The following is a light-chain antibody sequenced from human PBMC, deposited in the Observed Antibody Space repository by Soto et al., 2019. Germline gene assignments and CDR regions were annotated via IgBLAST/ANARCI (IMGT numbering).Light chain of an antibody. CDR3: QSYDSSLSGV. V-gene: IGLV1-40*01. J-gene: IGLJ2*01. CDR2: GNS. Sequence: QSVLTQPPSVYGAPGQRVTISCTGSSSNIGAGYDVHWYQQLPGTAPKLLIYGNSNRPSGVPDRFSGSKSGTSASLAITGLQAEDEADYYCQSYDSSLSGVFGGGTKVTVL. CDR1: SSNIGAGYD.